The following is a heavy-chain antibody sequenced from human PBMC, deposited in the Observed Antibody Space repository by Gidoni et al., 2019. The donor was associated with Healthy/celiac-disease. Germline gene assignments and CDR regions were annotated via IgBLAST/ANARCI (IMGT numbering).Heavy chain of an antibody. Sequence: QVQLVESGGGVVQPGRSLSLSCAASGFTFSSYGMHWVRQAPGKGLEWVAVISYDGSNKYYADSVKGRFTISRDNSKNTLYLQMNSLRAEDTAVYYCAKDRGSGYDYNYYYGMDVWGQGTTVTVSS. V-gene: IGHV3-30*18. CDR1: GFTFSSYG. D-gene: IGHD5-12*01. CDR3: AKDRGSGYDYNYYYGMDV. J-gene: IGHJ6*02. CDR2: ISYDGSNK.